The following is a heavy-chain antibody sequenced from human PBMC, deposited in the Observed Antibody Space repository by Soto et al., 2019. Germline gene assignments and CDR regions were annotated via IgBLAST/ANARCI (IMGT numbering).Heavy chain of an antibody. V-gene: IGHV1-69*13. Sequence: SVKVSFKASGGTFSSYAISWVRQAPGQGLEWMGGIIPIFGTANYAQKFQGRVTITADESTSTAYMELSSLRSEDTAVYYCARVEPEVGATTGPFDYWGQGTLVTV. D-gene: IGHD1-26*01. J-gene: IGHJ4*02. CDR1: GGTFSSYA. CDR3: ARVEPEVGATTGPFDY. CDR2: IIPIFGTA.